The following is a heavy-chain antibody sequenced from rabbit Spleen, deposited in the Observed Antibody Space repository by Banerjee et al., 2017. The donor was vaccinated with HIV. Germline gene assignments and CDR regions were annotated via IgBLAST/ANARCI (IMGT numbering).Heavy chain of an antibody. D-gene: IGHD3-1*01. CDR1: GFSFSSSDY. CDR3: ARDKELAIWGYEFDL. CDR2: IYSSGGSA. Sequence: QSLEESGGDLVKPGASLTLTCTASGFSFSSSDYMCWVRQAPGKGLELIACIYSSGGSAWYASWAKGRFTISKTSSTTVTLQMTSLTAADTATYFCARDKELAIWGYEFDLWGQGTLVTVS. J-gene: IGHJ4*01. V-gene: IGHV1S40*01.